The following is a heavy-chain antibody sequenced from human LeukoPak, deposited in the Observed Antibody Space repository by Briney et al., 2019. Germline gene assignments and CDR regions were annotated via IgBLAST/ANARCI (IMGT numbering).Heavy chain of an antibody. CDR3: AKGTTVTTRGWFDP. D-gene: IGHD4-17*01. J-gene: IGHJ5*02. V-gene: IGHV3-23*01. CDR1: GFSFDDYA. CDR2: VSGSGGGT. Sequence: PGRSLRLSCAASGFSFDDYAMSWVRQAPGKGLEWVSAVSGSGGGTYYADSVEGRFTISRDNSKNTLYLQMNSLRAEDTAVYYCAKGTTVTTRGWFDPWGQGTLVTVSS.